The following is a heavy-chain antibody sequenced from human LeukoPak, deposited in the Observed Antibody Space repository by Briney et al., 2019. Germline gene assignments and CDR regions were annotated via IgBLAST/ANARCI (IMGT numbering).Heavy chain of an antibody. V-gene: IGHV3-23*01. Sequence: GGSLRLSCAASGFTFSSYAMSWVRQAPGKGLEWVSGISGSSDKTYYGDSVKGRFTISRGNSMNMLYLQINRLRAEDTAVYYCAKLRGYVYGEVDSWGQGTLVTVSS. J-gene: IGHJ5*01. D-gene: IGHD5-18*01. CDR1: GFTFSSYA. CDR3: AKLRGYVYGEVDS. CDR2: ISGSSDKT.